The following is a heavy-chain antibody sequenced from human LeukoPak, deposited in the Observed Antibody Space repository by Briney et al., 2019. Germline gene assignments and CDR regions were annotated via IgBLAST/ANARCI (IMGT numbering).Heavy chain of an antibody. CDR1: GFTFSSYA. D-gene: IGHD6-13*01. Sequence: PGGSLRLSCAASGFTFSSYAMHWVRQAPGKGLEWVAVISYDGSNKYYADSVKGRFTISRDNSKNTLYLQMNSLRAEDTAVYYCARVLEDSSSWCMCSDYWGQGTLVTVSS. V-gene: IGHV3-30-3*01. J-gene: IGHJ4*02. CDR3: ARVLEDSSSWCMCSDY. CDR2: ISYDGSNK.